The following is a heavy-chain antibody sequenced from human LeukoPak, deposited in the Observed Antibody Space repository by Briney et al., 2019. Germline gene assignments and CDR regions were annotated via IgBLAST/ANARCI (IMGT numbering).Heavy chain of an antibody. CDR3: AKDRSSSSWYGQFDY. CDR1: LFTFSIYG. V-gene: IGHV3-30*18. D-gene: IGHD6-13*01. J-gene: IGHJ4*02. Sequence: GMSLRLSCAASLFTFSIYGMHGVRQAPGKGQECVAVISYDRSNKYYADSVKGRFTISRDNSKNTLYLQMNSLRGEDTAVYYCAKDRSSSSWYGQFDYWGQGTLVTVSS. CDR2: ISYDRSNK.